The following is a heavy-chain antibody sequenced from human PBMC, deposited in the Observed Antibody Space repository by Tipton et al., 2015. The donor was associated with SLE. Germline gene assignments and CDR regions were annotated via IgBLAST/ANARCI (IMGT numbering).Heavy chain of an antibody. D-gene: IGHD6-19*01. Sequence: SLRLSCAASGFTVSSNYMSWVRQAPGKGLEWVAFIRYDGSNKYYADSVKGRFTISRDNSKNTLYLQMNSLRAEDTAVYYCARGDRGRSGWPFDYWGQGTLVTVSS. J-gene: IGHJ4*02. CDR2: IRYDGSNK. CDR3: ARGDRGRSGWPFDY. V-gene: IGHV3-30*02. CDR1: GFTVSSNY.